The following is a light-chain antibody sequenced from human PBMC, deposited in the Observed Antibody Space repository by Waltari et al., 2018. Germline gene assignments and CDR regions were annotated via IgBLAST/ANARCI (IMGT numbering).Light chain of an antibody. CDR2: EDT. Sequence: SYELTQAPSVSVSPGPTATITCSGDGLPKKYDYWYQQKSGRAPVMVIYEDTKRPSGIPERFSGSSSGTMATLTITGAQVEDEAVYYCYSTDRSGKYRTFGGGTKLTVL. CDR3: YSTDRSGKYRT. V-gene: IGLV3-10*01. CDR1: GLPKKY. J-gene: IGLJ2*01.